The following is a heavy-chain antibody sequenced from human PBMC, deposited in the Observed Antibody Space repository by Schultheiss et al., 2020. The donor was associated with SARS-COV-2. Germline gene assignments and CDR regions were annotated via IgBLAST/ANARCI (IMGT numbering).Heavy chain of an antibody. CDR3: ARADGANIAVAGTPFDY. J-gene: IGHJ4*02. Sequence: GGSLRLSCAASGFTFSSYGMHWVRQAPGKGLEWVAVIYSGGSTYYADSVKGRFTISRDNSKNTLYLQMNSLRAEDTAVYYCARADGANIAVAGTPFDYWGQGTLVTVSS. CDR1: GFTFSSYG. D-gene: IGHD6-19*01. V-gene: IGHV3-NL1*01. CDR2: IYSGGST.